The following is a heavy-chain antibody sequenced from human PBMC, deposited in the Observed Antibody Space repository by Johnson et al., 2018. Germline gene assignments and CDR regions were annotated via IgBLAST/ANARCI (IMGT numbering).Heavy chain of an antibody. D-gene: IGHD1-1*01. CDR2: IKSDWSAP. V-gene: IGHV3-74*03. CDR1: GFTFRNYW. CDR3: LLDAPFTNYYSYGMDV. Sequence: VQLQESGGGLVQPGGSLGLSCAASGFTFRNYWMHWVRQAPGKGLVGVSRIKSDWSAPMYADSVEGRFNISRDNAKNTLYLQRNSLRAGVTAVYYWLLDAPFTNYYSYGMDVWGQGTTVTGSS. J-gene: IGHJ6*02.